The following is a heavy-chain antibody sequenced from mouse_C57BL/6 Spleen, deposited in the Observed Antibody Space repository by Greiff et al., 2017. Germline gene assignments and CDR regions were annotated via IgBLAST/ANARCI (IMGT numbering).Heavy chain of an antibody. V-gene: IGHV3-6*01. Sequence: EVKLVESGPGLVKPSQSLSLTCSVTGYSITSGYYWNWIRQFPGNKLEWMGYISYDGSNNYNPSLKNRISITRDTSKNQFFLKLNSVTTEDTATYYCATTTVVAYFDYWGQGTTLTVSS. CDR1: GYSITSGYY. D-gene: IGHD1-1*01. J-gene: IGHJ2*01. CDR2: ISYDGSN. CDR3: ATTTVVAYFDY.